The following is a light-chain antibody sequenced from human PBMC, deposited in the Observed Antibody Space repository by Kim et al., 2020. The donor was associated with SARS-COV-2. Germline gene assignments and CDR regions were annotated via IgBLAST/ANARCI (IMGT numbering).Light chain of an antibody. Sequence: GVPGRFSGSKSGNTASLTISGLQAEDEADYYCSSYTTISTYVFGIGTKVTVL. CDR3: SSYTTISTYV. J-gene: IGLJ1*01. V-gene: IGLV2-18*02.